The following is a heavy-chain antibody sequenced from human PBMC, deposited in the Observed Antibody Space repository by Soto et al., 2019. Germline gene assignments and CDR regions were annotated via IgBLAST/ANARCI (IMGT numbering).Heavy chain of an antibody. CDR2: IIPIFGTA. CDR3: AREGYCGGDCYRYGMDV. CDR1: GYTFTSYY. V-gene: IGHV1-69*06. D-gene: IGHD2-21*02. J-gene: IGHJ6*02. Sequence: SVKVSCKASGYTFTSYYMHWVRQAPGQGLEWMGGIIPIFGTANYAQKFQGRVTITADKSTSTAYMELSSLRSEDTAVYYCAREGYCGGDCYRYGMDVWGQGTTVTVSS.